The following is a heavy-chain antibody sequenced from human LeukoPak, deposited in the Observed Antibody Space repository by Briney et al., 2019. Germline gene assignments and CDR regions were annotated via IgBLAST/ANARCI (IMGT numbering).Heavy chain of an antibody. J-gene: IGHJ2*01. D-gene: IGHD5-12*01. Sequence: GSLRLSCAASGFTFSSYSMNWVRQPPGKGLEWIGEIYHSGSTNYNPSLKSRVTISVDKSKNQFSLKLSSVTAADTAVYYCARGGGYGDLWGRGTLVTVSS. CDR3: ARGGGYGDL. V-gene: IGHV4-4*02. CDR2: IYHSGST. CDR1: GFTFSSYSM.